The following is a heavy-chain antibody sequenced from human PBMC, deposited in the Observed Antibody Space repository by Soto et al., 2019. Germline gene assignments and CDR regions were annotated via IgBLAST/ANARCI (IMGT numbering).Heavy chain of an antibody. CDR2: VFHSGRV. V-gene: IGHV4-30-4*08. CDR1: GGSISGDYYH. CDR3: AREDDGGDRDYYGLDV. Sequence: PSETLSLTCTVSGGSISGDYYHWTWIRQSPGKGLERIGYVFHSGRVLYNPSLKSRLNISVDTSKNQFSLRLSSVTAADTAVYFCAREDDGGDRDYYGLDVWGQGTTVTV. D-gene: IGHD2-21*02. J-gene: IGHJ6*02.